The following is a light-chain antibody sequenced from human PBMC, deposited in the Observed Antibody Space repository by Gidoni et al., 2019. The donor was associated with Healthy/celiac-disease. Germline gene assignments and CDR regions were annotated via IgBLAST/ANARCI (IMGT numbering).Light chain of an antibody. CDR3: QQRSNWPPWT. V-gene: IGKV3-11*01. Sequence: EIMLTQSPATLSLSPGERATLSCRASQSVSSYLAWYQQKPGQAPRLLIYDASNRATGIPARFSGSGSGTDFTLTISSLEPEDFAVYYCQQRSNWPPWTFXQXTKVEIK. CDR1: QSVSSY. J-gene: IGKJ1*01. CDR2: DAS.